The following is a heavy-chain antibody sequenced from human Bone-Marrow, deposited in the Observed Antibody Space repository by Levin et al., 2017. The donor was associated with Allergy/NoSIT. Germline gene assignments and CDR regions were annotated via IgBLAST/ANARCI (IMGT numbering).Heavy chain of an antibody. D-gene: IGHD5-12*01. CDR3: AKEYTKTYNGYSESVPAFDP. V-gene: IGHV3-30*18. J-gene: IGHJ5*02. CDR2: ISYDESKK. CDR1: EFTFSNYG. Sequence: GGSLRLSCAASEFTFSNYGMHWVRQAPGKGLEWVAIISYDESKKYYADSVKGRFTISRDNSKNTLYLQMNSLRPEDTAVYYCAKEYTKTYNGYSESVPAFDPRGQGTLVTVSS.